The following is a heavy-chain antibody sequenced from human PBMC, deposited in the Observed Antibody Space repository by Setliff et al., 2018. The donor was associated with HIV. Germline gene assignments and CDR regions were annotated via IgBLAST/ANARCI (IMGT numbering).Heavy chain of an antibody. CDR1: GGSISTSNW. Sequence: SETLSLTCTVSGGSISTSNWWGWIRQPPGKGLEWIGYIYGGGSTGYNPSLTSRVTMSADTPNNRFALKLSSVTAADTAVYYCARRAVQDGSVTSSNWFESWGQGTLVTVSS. D-gene: IGHD2-2*01. CDR3: ARRAVQDGSVTSSNWFES. CDR2: IYGGGST. V-gene: IGHV4-28*01. J-gene: IGHJ5*01.